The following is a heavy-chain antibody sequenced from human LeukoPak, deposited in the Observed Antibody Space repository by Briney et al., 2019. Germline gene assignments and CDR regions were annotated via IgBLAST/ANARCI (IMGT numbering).Heavy chain of an antibody. J-gene: IGHJ4*02. Sequence: GGSLRLSCAASGFTFSSYAMHWVRQAPGKGLEWVAVISYDGSNKYYADSVKGRFTISRDNSKNTLYLQMNSLSAEDTAVYYCARDPQAWEVPLDSWGQGTLVTVSS. D-gene: IGHD2-2*01. V-gene: IGHV3-30-3*01. CDR1: GFTFSSYA. CDR3: ARDPQAWEVPLDS. CDR2: ISYDGSNK.